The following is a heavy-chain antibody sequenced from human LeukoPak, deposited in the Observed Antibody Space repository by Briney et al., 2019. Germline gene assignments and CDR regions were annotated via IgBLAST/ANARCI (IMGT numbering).Heavy chain of an antibody. J-gene: IGHJ4*02. Sequence: KPSETLSLTCTVSGGSISSSSYYWGWIRQPPGKGLEWIGSIYYSGSTYYNPSLKGRVTISVDTSKNQFSLKLSSVTAADTAVYYCARVVDFYGGNGVARDYWGQGTLVTVS. CDR1: GGSISSSSYY. D-gene: IGHD4-23*01. CDR3: ARVVDFYGGNGVARDY. V-gene: IGHV4-39*01. CDR2: IYYSGST.